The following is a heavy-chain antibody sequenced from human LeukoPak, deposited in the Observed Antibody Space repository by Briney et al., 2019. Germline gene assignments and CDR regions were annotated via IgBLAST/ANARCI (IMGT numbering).Heavy chain of an antibody. CDR2: IRSKANSHAT. Sequence: GGSLRLSCAASGFTFSGSAMHWVRQASGKGLEWVGRIRSKANSHATAYAASVKGRFTISRDDSKNTAFLQMKSLRTEDTAVYYCTRQNAYYYDSSGAMYYYYDGMDVWGQGTTVIVSS. V-gene: IGHV3-73*01. D-gene: IGHD3-22*01. CDR1: GFTFSGSA. J-gene: IGHJ6*02. CDR3: TRQNAYYYDSSGAMYYYYDGMDV.